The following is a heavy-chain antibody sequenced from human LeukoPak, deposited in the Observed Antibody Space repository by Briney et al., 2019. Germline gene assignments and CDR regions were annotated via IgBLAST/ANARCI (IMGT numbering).Heavy chain of an antibody. D-gene: IGHD6-19*01. V-gene: IGHV1-69*04. Sequence: SVKVSCKASGGTFSSYAISWVRQAPGQGLEWMGRIIPILGIANCAQKFQGRVTITADKSTSTAYMELSSLRSEDTAVYYCARDLYSSGWYSPYYFDYWGQGTLVTVSS. CDR2: IIPILGIA. J-gene: IGHJ4*02. CDR3: ARDLYSSGWYSPYYFDY. CDR1: GGTFSSYA.